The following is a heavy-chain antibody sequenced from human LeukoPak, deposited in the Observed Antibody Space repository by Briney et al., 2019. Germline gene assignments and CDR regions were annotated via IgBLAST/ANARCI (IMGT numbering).Heavy chain of an antibody. CDR3: VRQYYDFWSGSNYYFDY. CDR2: ISAYNGNT. J-gene: IGHJ4*02. CDR1: GYTFTSYG. V-gene: IGHV1-18*01. D-gene: IGHD3-3*01. Sequence: ASVKVSCKASGYTFTSYGISWVRQAPGQGLEWMGWISAYNGNTNYAQKLQGRVTMTTDTSTSTAYMELRSLRSDDTAVYYCVRQYYDFWSGSNYYFDYWGQGTLVTVSS.